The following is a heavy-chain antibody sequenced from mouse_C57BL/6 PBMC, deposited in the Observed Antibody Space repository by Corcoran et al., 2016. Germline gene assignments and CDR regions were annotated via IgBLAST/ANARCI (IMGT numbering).Heavy chain of an antibody. J-gene: IGHJ3*01. CDR1: GYTFTDYY. Sequence: EVQLQKSGPVLVKPGASVKMSCKASGYTFTDYYMNWVKQSHGKSLEWIGVINPYNGGTSYNQKFKGKATLTVDKSSSTAYMELNSLTSEDSAVYYCPIDGLPPWFAYWGQGTLVTVSA. V-gene: IGHV1-19*01. CDR2: INPYNGGT. D-gene: IGHD2-3*01. CDR3: PIDGLPPWFAY.